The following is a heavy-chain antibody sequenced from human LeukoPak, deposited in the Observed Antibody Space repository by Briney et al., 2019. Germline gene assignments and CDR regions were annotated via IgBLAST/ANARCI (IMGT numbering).Heavy chain of an antibody. CDR2: MNPNSGNT. J-gene: IGHJ4*02. Sequence: GASVKVSCKASGYTFTSYDINWVRQATGQGLEWMGWMNPNSGNTGYAQKVQGRVTMTRNTSISTAYMELSSLRSEDTAVYYCARVRIAARQNYFDYWGQGTLVTVSS. D-gene: IGHD6-6*01. V-gene: IGHV1-8*01. CDR1: GYTFTSYD. CDR3: ARVRIAARQNYFDY.